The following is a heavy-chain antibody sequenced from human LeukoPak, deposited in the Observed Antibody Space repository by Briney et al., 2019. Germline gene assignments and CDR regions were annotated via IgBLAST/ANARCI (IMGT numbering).Heavy chain of an antibody. CDR1: GYTFTSYY. Sequence: ASVKVSCKASGYTFTSYYMHWVRQAPGQGLEWMGTINPSGGYTSCAQKLQGRVTMTRDTSTSTVYMEMSSLRSEDTALYYCAREGGSSSWYDYWGQGTLVTVSS. V-gene: IGHV1-46*04. CDR3: AREGGSSSWYDY. CDR2: INPSGGYT. J-gene: IGHJ4*02. D-gene: IGHD6-13*01.